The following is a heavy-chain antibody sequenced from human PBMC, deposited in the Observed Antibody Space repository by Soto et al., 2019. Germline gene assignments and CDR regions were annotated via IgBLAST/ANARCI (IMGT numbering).Heavy chain of an antibody. Sequence: QVQLQESGPGLVKPSQTLSLTCTLSGGSISSEGYYWTWIRQHPGKGLEWIGDFYYSGTTSYNPRLKSRLTISVDTSNNQFSLRLSSVTAADTAMYYCARRHDILTGSDSFDVWGRGTMVTVSS. CDR3: ARRHDILTGSDSFDV. V-gene: IGHV4-31*03. CDR2: FYYSGTT. CDR1: GGSISSEGYY. J-gene: IGHJ3*01. D-gene: IGHD3-9*01.